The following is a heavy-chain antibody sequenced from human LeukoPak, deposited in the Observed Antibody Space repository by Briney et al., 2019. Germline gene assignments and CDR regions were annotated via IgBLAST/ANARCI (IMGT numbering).Heavy chain of an antibody. J-gene: IGHJ6*02. Sequence: ASVKVSCKASGYTFTGYYVHWVRQAPGQGLEWMGWINPNSGDTNYAQKFQGRVTMTRDTSISTAYMELSRLTSDDTAVYYCARVPRRAAWWYGMDVWGQGTTVTVSS. D-gene: IGHD6-13*01. CDR1: GYTFTGYY. V-gene: IGHV1-2*02. CDR2: INPNSGDT. CDR3: ARVPRRAAWWYGMDV.